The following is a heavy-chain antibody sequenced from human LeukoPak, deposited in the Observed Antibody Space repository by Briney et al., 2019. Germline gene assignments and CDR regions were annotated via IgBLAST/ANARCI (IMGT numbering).Heavy chain of an antibody. Sequence: GGSLRLSCAASGFNFNSYAVHWVRQAPGEGLEWVAFISYDGSNTYHADSVKGRFTISRDTSKTTVYLQMNSLRAEDTAVYYCATELRILSWGVDAFDIWGQGTMVTVCS. CDR3: ATELRILSWGVDAFDI. CDR1: GFNFNSYA. D-gene: IGHD3-10*01. V-gene: IGHV3-30*04. CDR2: ISYDGSNT. J-gene: IGHJ3*02.